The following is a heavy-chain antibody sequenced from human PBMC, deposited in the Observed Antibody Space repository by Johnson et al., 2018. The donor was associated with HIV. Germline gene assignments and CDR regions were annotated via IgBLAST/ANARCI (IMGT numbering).Heavy chain of an antibody. CDR2: ISSSGSTI. V-gene: IGHV3-11*01. Sequence: QMQLVESGGGLVKPGGSLRLSCAASGLTFSDYDMSWIRQAPGKGLEWVSYISSSGSTIYYADSVKGRFTISRDNSKNSLYLQMNSLKTEDTAVYYCAREPEGWAFDIWGQGTMVTVSS. J-gene: IGHJ3*02. CDR1: GLTFSDYD. D-gene: IGHD2-15*01. CDR3: AREPEGWAFDI.